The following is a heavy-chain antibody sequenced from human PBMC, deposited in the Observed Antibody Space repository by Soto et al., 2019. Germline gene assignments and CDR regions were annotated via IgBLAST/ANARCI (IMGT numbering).Heavy chain of an antibody. D-gene: IGHD1-1*01. J-gene: IGHJ3*02. V-gene: IGHV4-31*03. Sequence: QVQLQESGPGLVKPSQTLSLTCTVSGVSISSGGYYWSWIRQHPGKGLEWIGYIYYTGSTYYNPSLKSRVTMSLDTSKNQFSLKLSSVTVADTAVYYCARGSQLERDAFDIWGQWTMVTVSS. CDR2: IYYTGST. CDR3: ARGSQLERDAFDI. CDR1: GVSISSGGYY.